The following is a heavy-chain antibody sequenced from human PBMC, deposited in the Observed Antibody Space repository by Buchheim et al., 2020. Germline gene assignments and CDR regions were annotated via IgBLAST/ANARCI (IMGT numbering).Heavy chain of an antibody. CDR3: TAASSRLDY. V-gene: IGHV3-53*02. D-gene: IGHD2-15*01. J-gene: IGHJ4*02. CDR1: GFTVSSNY. Sequence: EVQLVETGGDLIQPGGSLRVSCAASGFTVSSNYMNWIRQAPGKGLEWVSVIYSNGTADYGEPVKGRFTTSSDNLKNTVFLQMNSLRVEDTAVYYCTAASSRLDYWGQGTL. CDR2: IYSNGTA.